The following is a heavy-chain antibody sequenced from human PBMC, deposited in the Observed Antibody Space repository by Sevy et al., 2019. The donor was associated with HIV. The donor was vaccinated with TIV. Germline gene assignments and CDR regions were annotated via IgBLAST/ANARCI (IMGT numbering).Heavy chain of an antibody. CDR3: ATDSLGEYSSGWYLETCPRSPNDY. V-gene: IGHV3-30*03. Sequence: GGSLRLSCAASGFTFSSYGMHWVRQAPGKGLEWVAVISYDGSNKYYADSVKGRFTISRDNSKNTLYLQMNSLRAEDTAVYYCATDSLGEYSSGWYLETCPRSPNDYWGQGTLVTVSS. D-gene: IGHD6-19*01. CDR1: GFTFSSYG. CDR2: ISYDGSNK. J-gene: IGHJ4*02.